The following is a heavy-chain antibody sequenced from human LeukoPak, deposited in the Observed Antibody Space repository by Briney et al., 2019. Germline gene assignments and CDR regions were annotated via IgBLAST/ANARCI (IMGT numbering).Heavy chain of an antibody. Sequence: SVKGRFAISRDNSKNTLYLQMNSLRTEDTAVYYCAKDEVGRYCSSTSCYSRFDYWGQGTLVTVSS. D-gene: IGHD2-2*02. J-gene: IGHJ4*02. CDR3: AKDEVGRYCSSTSCYSRFDY. V-gene: IGHV3-30*02.